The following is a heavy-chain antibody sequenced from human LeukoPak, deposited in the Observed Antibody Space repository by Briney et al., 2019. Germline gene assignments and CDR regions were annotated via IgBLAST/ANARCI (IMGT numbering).Heavy chain of an antibody. CDR2: IYYSGST. J-gene: IGHJ6*03. CDR1: GGSISSYY. V-gene: IGHV4-59*12. CDR3: ARDGRGLGFYYYYMDV. Sequence: PSETLSLTCAVSGGSISSYYWSWIRQPPGKGLEWIGYIYYSGSTYYNPSLKSRVTISVDTSKNQFSLKLSSVTAADTAVYYCARDGRGLGFYYYYMDVWGKGTTVTVSS.